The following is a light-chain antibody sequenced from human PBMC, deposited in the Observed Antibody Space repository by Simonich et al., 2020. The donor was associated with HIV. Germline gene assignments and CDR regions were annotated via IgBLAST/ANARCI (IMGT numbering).Light chain of an antibody. CDR1: QGVSNS. CDR3: QQYYSTLMYT. CDR2: AAS. J-gene: IGKJ2*01. Sequence: DIQMTQSPSSLSASVGDRVTNTLRASQGVSNSVAWYQQKPGQAPKLLLYAASRLESGVPSRFSGSGSWTDYTLTISSLQPEDFATYYCQQYYSTLMYTFGQGTKLEIK. V-gene: IGKV1-NL1*01.